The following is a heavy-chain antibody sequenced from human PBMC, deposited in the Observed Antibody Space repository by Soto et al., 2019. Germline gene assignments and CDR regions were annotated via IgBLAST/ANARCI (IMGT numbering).Heavy chain of an antibody. D-gene: IGHD1-26*01. J-gene: IGHJ6*02. CDR1: GGTFSSYA. CDR2: IIPIFGTA. V-gene: IGHV1-69*12. CDR3: ARETYSGSYHYYYYYGMDV. Sequence: QVQLVQSGAEVKKPGSSVKVSCKASGGTFSSYAISWVRQAPGQGLEWMGGIIPIFGTANYAQKFQGRVTITADEPTTTAYMELSSLRAEDTAVYYCARETYSGSYHYYYYYGMDVWGQGPTVTVSS.